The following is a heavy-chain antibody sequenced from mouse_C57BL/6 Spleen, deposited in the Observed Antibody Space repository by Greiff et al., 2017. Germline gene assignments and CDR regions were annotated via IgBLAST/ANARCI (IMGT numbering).Heavy chain of an antibody. J-gene: IGHJ4*01. CDR2: IYPGDGET. CDR1: GYAFSSSW. D-gene: IGHD2-5*01. CDR3: AWHSNDYAMDY. V-gene: IGHV1-82*01. Sequence: VQLQQSGPELVKPGASVKISCKASGYAFSSSWMNWVKQRPGKGLEWIGRIYPGDGETNYNGKFKGKATLTADQSSSTAYLHLSSLSSEASAVYFCAWHSNDYAMDYWGQGTSVTVSS.